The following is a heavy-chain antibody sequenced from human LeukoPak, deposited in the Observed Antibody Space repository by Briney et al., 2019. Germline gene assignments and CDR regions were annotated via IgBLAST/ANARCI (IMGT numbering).Heavy chain of an antibody. D-gene: IGHD1-26*01. Sequence: GGSLRLSCAASGFTVRNYAMNWVRQAPGKWLEFVASISVSGGTTYYADSVTGRFTITRDNSKNTLYPQMNSLRAEDTALYYCAKLLGATPYDYWGQGTLVTVSS. CDR1: GFTVRNYA. CDR2: ISVSGGTT. V-gene: IGHV3-23*01. J-gene: IGHJ4*02. CDR3: AKLLGATPYDY.